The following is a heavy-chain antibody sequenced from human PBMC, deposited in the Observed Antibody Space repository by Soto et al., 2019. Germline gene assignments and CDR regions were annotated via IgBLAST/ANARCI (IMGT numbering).Heavy chain of an antibody. CDR3: ASLPRTTVHGTGTDS. CDR2: INSNGRT. CDR1: GVSISSDYF. J-gene: IGHJ4*02. Sequence: QLQLQESGPGLVKPSETLSLTCTVSGVSISSDYFWGWIRQPPGKGLEWIASINSNGRTFYNPSVKSRVTIFVDPSNTHFSLTLASVTAAHTAVYHCASLPRTTVHGTGTDSWGQGILVTVSS. V-gene: IGHV4-39*02. D-gene: IGHD6-19*01.